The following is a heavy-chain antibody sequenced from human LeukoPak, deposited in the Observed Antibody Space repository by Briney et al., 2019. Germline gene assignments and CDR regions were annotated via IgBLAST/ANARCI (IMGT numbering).Heavy chain of an antibody. CDR3: ARGRVAYSAYYFDY. CDR2: IYYTGNP. V-gene: IGHV4-59*01. Sequence: PSETLSLTCTVSGDSITNYFWSWIRQPPGKGLEWIGYIYYTGNPNYKPSLKSRVTMSVDTSTNQFSLRLRSVTAADTAVYYCARGRVAYSAYYFDYWGRGTLVTVSS. D-gene: IGHD2-15*01. J-gene: IGHJ4*02. CDR1: GDSITNYF.